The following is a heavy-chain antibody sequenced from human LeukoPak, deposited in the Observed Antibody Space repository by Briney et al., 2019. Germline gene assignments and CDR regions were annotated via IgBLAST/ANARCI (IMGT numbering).Heavy chain of an antibody. CDR3: ARAPALFDDSSGADAFGI. V-gene: IGHV3-30*04. D-gene: IGHD3-22*01. CDR2: ISYDGSNK. Sequence: PGGSLRLSCAASGFTFSSYAMHWVRQAPGKGLEWVAVISYDGSNKYYADSVKGRFTISRDNSKNTLYLQMNSLRAEDTAVYYCARAPALFDDSSGADAFGIWGQGTMVTVSS. J-gene: IGHJ3*02. CDR1: GFTFSSYA.